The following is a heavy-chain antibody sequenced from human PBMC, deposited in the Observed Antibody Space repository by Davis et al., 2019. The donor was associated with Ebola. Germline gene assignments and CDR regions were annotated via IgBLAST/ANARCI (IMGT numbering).Heavy chain of an antibody. CDR2: IYYSGST. J-gene: IGHJ5*02. CDR1: GFVFSSYV. V-gene: IGHV4-39*01. D-gene: IGHD3-10*01. Sequence: ESLKISCTASGFVFSSYVMTWVRQPPGKGLEWIGSIYYSGSTYYNPSLKSRVTISVDTSKNQFSLKLSSVTAADTAVYYCARNVLLWFGELLYGPNWFDPWGQGTLVTVSS. CDR3: ARNVLLWFGELLYGPNWFDP.